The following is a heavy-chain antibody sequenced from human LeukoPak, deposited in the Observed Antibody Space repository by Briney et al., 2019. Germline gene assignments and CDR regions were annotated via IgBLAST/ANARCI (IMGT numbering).Heavy chain of an antibody. CDR3: ARDRRAVFDY. D-gene: IGHD6-19*01. CDR2: IYSGGST. J-gene: IGHJ4*02. V-gene: IGHV3-66*01. CDR1: GFTFSSYS. Sequence: GGSLRLSCAASGFTFSSYSMNWVRQAPGKGLEWVSVIYSGGSTYYADSVKGRFTISRDNSKNTLYLQMNSLRAEDTAVYYCARDRRAVFDYWGQGTLVTVSS.